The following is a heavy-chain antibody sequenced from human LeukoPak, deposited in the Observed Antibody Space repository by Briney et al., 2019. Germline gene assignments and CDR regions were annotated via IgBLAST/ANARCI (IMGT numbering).Heavy chain of an antibody. CDR2: INHSGST. Sequence: SETLSLTCAVYGGSFSGYYWSWIRQPPGKGLEWIGEINHSGSTNYNPSLKSRVTISVDTSKNQFSLKLSSVTAADTAVYYCARGLPGEDSLGYFDYWGQGTLVTVSS. CDR3: ARGLPGEDSLGYFDY. D-gene: IGHD3-10*01. CDR1: GGSFSGYY. V-gene: IGHV4-34*09. J-gene: IGHJ4*02.